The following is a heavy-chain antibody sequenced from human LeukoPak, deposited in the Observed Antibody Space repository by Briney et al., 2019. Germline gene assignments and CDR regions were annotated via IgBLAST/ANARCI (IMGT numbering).Heavy chain of an antibody. V-gene: IGHV4-34*01. Sequence: SETLSLTCAVYGGSFSGYYWSWIRQPPGKGLEWIGEINHSGSTNYNPSLKSRVTMPVDTSKNQFSLKLSSVTAADTAVYYCARLHCSGGSCYHFDYWGQGTLVTVSS. J-gene: IGHJ4*02. CDR2: INHSGST. D-gene: IGHD2-15*01. CDR1: GGSFSGYY. CDR3: ARLHCSGGSCYHFDY.